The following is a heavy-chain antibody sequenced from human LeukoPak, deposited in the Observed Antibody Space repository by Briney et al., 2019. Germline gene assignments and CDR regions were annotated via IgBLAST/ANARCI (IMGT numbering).Heavy chain of an antibody. J-gene: IGHJ4*02. CDR1: GFTFSSYE. CDR3: ARDQPIGYSYGYPFDD. V-gene: IGHV3-48*03. D-gene: IGHD5-18*01. Sequence: GGSLRLSCAASGFTFSSYEMNWVRQAPGKGLEWVSYISSSGSTIYYADSVKGRFTISRDNAKNSLYLQMNSLRVEDTAVYYCARDQPIGYSYGYPFDDWGQGTLVTVSS. CDR2: ISSSGSTI.